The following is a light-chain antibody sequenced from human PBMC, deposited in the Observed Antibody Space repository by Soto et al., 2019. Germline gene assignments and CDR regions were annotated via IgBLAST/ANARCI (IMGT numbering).Light chain of an antibody. V-gene: IGKV1-17*01. J-gene: IGKJ1*01. CDR1: QGIGND. CDR2: GAS. CDR3: LHLDSYPRT. Sequence: DIQMTQSPSSLSASVGDRVTITFRASQGIGNDLGWYQQKPGKAPKRLIYGASILQSGVPSRFGGSGSGTAFTLTISSLQPEDFATHYCLHLDSYPRTFGQGTKVDIK.